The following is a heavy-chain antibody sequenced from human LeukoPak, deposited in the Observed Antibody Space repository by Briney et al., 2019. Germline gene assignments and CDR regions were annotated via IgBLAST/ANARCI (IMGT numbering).Heavy chain of an antibody. V-gene: IGHV4-59*01. CDR2: VYSSGTT. D-gene: IGHD3-3*01. Sequence: PSETLSLTCTVSGGSISSYYWSWIRQPPGKGLEWIGYVYSSGTTNYNPSLKSRVTISVDMSKSQFSLRLSSVTAADTAVYYCAREFGAHFDYWGQGTLVTVPS. CDR1: GGSISSYY. J-gene: IGHJ4*02. CDR3: AREFGAHFDY.